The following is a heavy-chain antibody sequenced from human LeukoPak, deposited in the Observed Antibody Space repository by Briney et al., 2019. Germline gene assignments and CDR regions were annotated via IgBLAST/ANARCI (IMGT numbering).Heavy chain of an antibody. CDR1: GYTFTSYG. CDR3: ARVGVDSSGWPGRKNDY. V-gene: IGHV1-18*01. D-gene: IGHD6-19*01. Sequence: ASVKVSCKASGYTFTSYGISWVRQAPGQGLEWMGWISAYNGNTNYAQKLQGRVTMTTDTSTSTAYMELRSLRSDDTAVYYCARVGVDSSGWPGRKNDYWGQGTMVTVSS. J-gene: IGHJ4*02. CDR2: ISAYNGNT.